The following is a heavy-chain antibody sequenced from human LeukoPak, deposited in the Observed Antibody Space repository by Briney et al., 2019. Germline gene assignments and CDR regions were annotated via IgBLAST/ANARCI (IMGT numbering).Heavy chain of an antibody. Sequence: SQTLSLTCTVSSGSNNRGGFYLSWVRQPPGKGLEWLGYIFSNGGTYYNPSLESRLSISGDSSKTQFSLRLTSVTAADTAVYYCARAERDYFGSGPFDLWGQGTLVTVSS. CDR3: ARAERDYFGSGPFDL. D-gene: IGHD3-10*01. CDR2: IFSNGGT. V-gene: IGHV4-31*03. CDR1: SGSNNRGGFY. J-gene: IGHJ4*02.